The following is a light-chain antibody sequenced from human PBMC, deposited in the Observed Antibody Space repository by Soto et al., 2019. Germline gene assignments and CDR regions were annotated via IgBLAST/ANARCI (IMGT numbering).Light chain of an antibody. Sequence: QSALTQPRSVSGSPGQSVTISCIGTTTDVGGYNYVSWYQQHPGKTPNLMIYDVSKRPSGVPDRFSGSKSGNTASLTISGLQADDEADYYCCSYAGSHLYVFGTGTKLTVL. CDR2: DVS. V-gene: IGLV2-11*01. CDR3: CSYAGSHLYV. J-gene: IGLJ1*01. CDR1: TTDVGGYNY.